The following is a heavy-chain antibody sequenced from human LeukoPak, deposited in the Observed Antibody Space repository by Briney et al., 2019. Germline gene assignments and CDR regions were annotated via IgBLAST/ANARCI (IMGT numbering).Heavy chain of an antibody. J-gene: IGHJ6*03. V-gene: IGHV1-8*01. D-gene: IGHD2-8*02. CDR1: RYTLSSYD. CDR2: MNPNSGNT. CDR3: AGALSLSTDTYYYMDV. Sequence: GASVKVSCKASRYTLSSYDINWVRQATGQGLEWMGWMNPNSGNTGYAQKFQGRVTMTKNTSITTAYMELSSLRSEDTAVYYCAGALSLSTDTYYYMDVWGKGTTVTVSS.